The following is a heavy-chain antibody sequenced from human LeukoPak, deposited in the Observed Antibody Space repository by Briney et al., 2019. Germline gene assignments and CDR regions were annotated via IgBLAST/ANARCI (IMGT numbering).Heavy chain of an antibody. J-gene: IGHJ6*03. D-gene: IGHD4-23*01. Sequence: PGGSLRLSCAASGFTFNNYEMNWVRQAPGKGLEWVSYISSSDINKNYADSVKGRFTISRDNSKNTLYLQMNSLRAEDTALYYCARDGDTVLTRGYYYYMDVWGKGTTVTVSS. CDR3: ARDGDTVLTRGYYYYMDV. CDR1: GFTFNNYE. V-gene: IGHV3-48*03. CDR2: ISSSDINK.